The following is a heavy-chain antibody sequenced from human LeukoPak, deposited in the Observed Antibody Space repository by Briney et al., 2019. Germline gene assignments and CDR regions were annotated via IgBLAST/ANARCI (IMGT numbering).Heavy chain of an antibody. CDR1: GYTFTMYW. V-gene: IGHV5-51*01. Sequence: GESLKICCKTSGYTFTMYWIGWVGQMPGKGPEWVGIIYPGDSHTRYRPSFHGQVIISADKSISTSYLQWSSLKASATAIFSCARSDSYSFDYWGQGTLVTVSS. CDR3: ARSDSYSFDY. J-gene: IGHJ4*02. CDR2: IYPGDSHT.